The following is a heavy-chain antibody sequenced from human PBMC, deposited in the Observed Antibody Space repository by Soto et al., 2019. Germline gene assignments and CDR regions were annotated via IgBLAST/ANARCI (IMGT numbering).Heavy chain of an antibody. CDR2: INWNSGIT. CDR1: GFTFEDHA. V-gene: IGHV3-9*01. D-gene: IGHD3-22*01. CDR3: AKGRGALTVVSNWFDP. J-gene: IGHJ5*02. Sequence: EVQLVESGGGLVQPGRSLRLSCAAIGFTFEDHAMHWIRQVPGKGLEWVAGINWNSGITGYADSVKGRFTISRDNANNSLNLEMNSLKTEDTAFYYCAKGRGALTVVSNWFDPWGQGTLVTVSS.